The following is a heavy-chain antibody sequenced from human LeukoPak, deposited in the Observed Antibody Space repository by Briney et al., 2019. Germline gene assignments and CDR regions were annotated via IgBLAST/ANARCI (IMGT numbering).Heavy chain of an antibody. CDR2: ISGSGGST. CDR1: GFTFSSYA. V-gene: IGHV3-23*01. D-gene: IGHD6-19*01. Sequence: GGSLRLSCAASGFTFSSYAMSWVRQAPGKGLEWGSAISGSGGSTYYADSVKGRFTISRDNSKNTLYLQMNSLRVEDTAVYYCARSDSSGWYWSYYYGMDVWGQGTTVTVSS. CDR3: ARSDSSGWYWSYYYGMDV. J-gene: IGHJ6*02.